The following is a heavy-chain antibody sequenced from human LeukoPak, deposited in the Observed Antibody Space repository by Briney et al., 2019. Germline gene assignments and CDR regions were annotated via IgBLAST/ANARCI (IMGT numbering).Heavy chain of an antibody. CDR1: GFTFSSYS. V-gene: IGHV3-21*04. J-gene: IGHJ6*03. CDR2: ISSSSSYI. Sequence: GGSLRLSCAASGFTFSSYSMNWVRQAPGKGLEWVSSISSSSSYIYYADSVKGRFTISRDNSKNTLYLQMNSLRAEDTAVYYCAKDSYYYDSSGYSNYYYMDVWGKGTTVTISS. CDR3: AKDSYYYDSSGYSNYYYMDV. D-gene: IGHD3-22*01.